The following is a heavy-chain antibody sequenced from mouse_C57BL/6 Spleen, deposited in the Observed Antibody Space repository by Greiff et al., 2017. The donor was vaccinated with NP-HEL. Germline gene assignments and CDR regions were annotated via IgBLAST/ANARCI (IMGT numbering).Heavy chain of an antibody. CDR1: GYTFTDYE. D-gene: IGHD2-2*01. CDR3: TGWWLRRDYYAMDY. V-gene: IGHV1-15*01. CDR2: IDPETGGT. Sequence: VQLQESGAELVRPGASVTLSCKASGYTFTDYEMHWVKQTPVHGLEWIGAIDPETGGTAYNQKFKGKAILTADKSSSTAYMELRSLTSEDSAVYYCTGWWLRRDYYAMDYWGQGTSVTVSS. J-gene: IGHJ4*01.